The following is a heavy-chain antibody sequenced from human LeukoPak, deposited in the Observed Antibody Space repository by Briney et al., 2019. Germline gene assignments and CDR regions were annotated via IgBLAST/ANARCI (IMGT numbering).Heavy chain of an antibody. CDR2: ISWNSGSI. V-gene: IGHV3-9*01. D-gene: IGHD5-18*01. CDR1: GFTFDDYA. J-gene: IGHJ3*02. Sequence: PGGSLRLSCAASGFTFDDYAMHWVRQAPGKGLEWVSGISWNSGSIGYADSVKGRFTISRDNSKNTLYLQMNSLRAEDTAVYYCAKDQLTGGYNYGYGTFDILGQGTMVTVSS. CDR3: AKDQLTGGYNYGYGTFDI.